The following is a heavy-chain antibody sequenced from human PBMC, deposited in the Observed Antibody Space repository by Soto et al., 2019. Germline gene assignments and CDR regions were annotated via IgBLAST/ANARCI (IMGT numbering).Heavy chain of an antibody. J-gene: IGHJ3*02. CDR3: ARELSSGYDAFDI. CDR2: IYSGGST. V-gene: IGHV3-53*04. CDR1: GFTVSSNY. D-gene: IGHD6-19*01. Sequence: GGSLRLSCAASGFTVSSNYMSWVRQAPGKGLEWVSVIYSGGSTYYADSVKGRFTISRHNSKNTLYLQMNSLRAEDTAVYYCARELSSGYDAFDIWGQGTMVTVSS.